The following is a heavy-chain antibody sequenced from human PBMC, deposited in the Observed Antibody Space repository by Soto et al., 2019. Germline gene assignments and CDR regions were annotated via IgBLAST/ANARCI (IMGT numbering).Heavy chain of an antibody. J-gene: IGHJ5*02. Sequence: QVQLVESGGGVVQPGRSLRLSCAASGFTFSSYGMHWVRQAPGKGLEWVAVIWYDGSNKYYADSVKGRFTISRDNSKNTLYLQMNSLRAEDTAVYYCARDLSRLYGDYPNWFDPWGQGTLVTVSS. CDR1: GFTFSSYG. V-gene: IGHV3-33*01. D-gene: IGHD4-17*01. CDR3: ARDLSRLYGDYPNWFDP. CDR2: IWYDGSNK.